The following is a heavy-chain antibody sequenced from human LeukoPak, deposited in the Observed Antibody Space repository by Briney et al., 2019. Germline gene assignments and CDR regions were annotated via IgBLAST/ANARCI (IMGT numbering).Heavy chain of an antibody. CDR1: GGSISTSDYY. V-gene: IGHV4-39*07. Sequence: SETLSLTCTVSGGSISTSDYYWGWIRQPPGKGLEYFASVDSSGNAYYNPSLQSRVTISSDTSKNQFSLKLSSVTAADTAVYYCTRDRGQWLVDYWGQGTLVTVSS. J-gene: IGHJ4*02. CDR2: VDSSGNA. CDR3: TRDRGQWLVDY. D-gene: IGHD6-19*01.